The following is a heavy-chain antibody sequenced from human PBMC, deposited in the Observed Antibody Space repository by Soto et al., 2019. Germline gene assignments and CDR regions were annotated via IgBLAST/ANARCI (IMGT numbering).Heavy chain of an antibody. D-gene: IGHD2-15*01. CDR3: ARDPQYCSGGSCYSDGMDV. Sequence: SETLSLTCTVSGGSISSGGYYWSWIRQHPGKGLEWIGYIYYSGSTYYNPSLKSRVTISVDTSKNQFSLKLSSVTAADTAVYYCARDPQYCSGGSCYSDGMDVWGQGTTVTVSS. V-gene: IGHV4-31*03. CDR1: GGSISSGGYY. CDR2: IYYSGST. J-gene: IGHJ6*02.